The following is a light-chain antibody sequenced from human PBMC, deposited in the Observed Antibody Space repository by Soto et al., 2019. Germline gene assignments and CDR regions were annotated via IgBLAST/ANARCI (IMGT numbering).Light chain of an antibody. Sequence: DIVLTQYPGTLSLSPGEIAPLSCGAIHYVSSSYLAWYQQRAGQAPRLRLYGASSRATGIPDSFTGRGSGTDFTLTISSLEPEDFAVYYCQQYATSPFTFGPGTKV. V-gene: IGKV3-20*01. CDR1: HYVSSSY. CDR3: QQYATSPFT. CDR2: GAS. J-gene: IGKJ3*01.